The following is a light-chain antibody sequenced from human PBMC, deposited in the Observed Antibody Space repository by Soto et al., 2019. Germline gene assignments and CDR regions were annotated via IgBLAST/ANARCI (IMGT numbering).Light chain of an antibody. CDR1: SSDVGGYNY. CDR2: EVT. CDR3: SSSAASNNFYFV. J-gene: IGLJ3*02. V-gene: IGLV2-8*01. Sequence: QSALTQPPSASGSPGQSVTISCTGTSSDVGGYNYVSWYQQYPGRAPKLMIYEVTKRPSGVPDRFSGSKSGNTASLTVSGLQAEDEADYYRSSSAASNNFYFVFGGGTKLTVL.